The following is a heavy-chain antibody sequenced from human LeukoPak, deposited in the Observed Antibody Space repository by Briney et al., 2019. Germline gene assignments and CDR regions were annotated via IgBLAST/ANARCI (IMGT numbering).Heavy chain of an antibody. D-gene: IGHD6-19*01. V-gene: IGHV6-1*01. CDR3: ARGTSSGWYYSFDY. J-gene: IGHJ4*02. Sequence: PSQTLSLTCAISGDSVSSNSAAWNWISQSPSRGLEWVGRTYSRSKLYNDYAVSVKSRITINPDTSKNQFSLQLNSVTPEDTAVYYCARGTSSGWYYSFDYWGQGTLVTVSS. CDR1: GDSVSSNSAA. CDR2: TYSRSKLYN.